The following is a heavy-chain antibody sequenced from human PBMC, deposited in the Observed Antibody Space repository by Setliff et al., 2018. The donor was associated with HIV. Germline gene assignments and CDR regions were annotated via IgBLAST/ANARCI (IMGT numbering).Heavy chain of an antibody. CDR3: AKEFEDLSGAY. J-gene: IGHJ4*02. CDR2: VSSSGNTI. V-gene: IGHV3-48*03. CDR1: GFSFSSYD. Sequence: TGGSLRLSCAASGFSFSSYDMNWVRQAPGKGLEWISYVSSSGNTIYYADAVKGRFTISRDNAKNTLYLQMNSLRAEDTATYYCAKEFEDLSGAYWGQGTLVTVSS. D-gene: IGHD3-10*01.